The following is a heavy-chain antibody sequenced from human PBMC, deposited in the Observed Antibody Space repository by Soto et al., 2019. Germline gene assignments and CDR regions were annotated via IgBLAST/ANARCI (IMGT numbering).Heavy chain of an antibody. V-gene: IGHV4-61*01. CDR2: IYYTGST. CDR3: AGSSYTTGGNWFDP. Sequence: SETLSLTCTVSGGSVSSGSKYWSWLRQRPGKGLEWIAYIYYTGSTTYNPSLKSRVITTVDTSTNQFSLKLSSVPAADTAVYYCAGSSYTTGGNWFDPWGQGTLVTVSS. J-gene: IGHJ5*02. CDR1: GGSVSSGSKY. D-gene: IGHD4-17*01.